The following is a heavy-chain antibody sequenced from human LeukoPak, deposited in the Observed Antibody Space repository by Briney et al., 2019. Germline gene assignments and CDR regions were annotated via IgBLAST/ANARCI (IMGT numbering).Heavy chain of an antibody. V-gene: IGHV3-9*01. CDR1: GFTFDDYA. CDR3: AKGRTYYYDSSGYYAY. D-gene: IGHD3-22*01. J-gene: IGHJ4*02. Sequence: GGSLRLSCAASGFTFDDYAMHWVRQAPGKGLEWVSGISWNSGSIGYADSVKGRFTISRDNAKNSLYLQMNSLRAEDTALYYCAKGRTYYYDSSGYYAYWGQGTLVTVSS. CDR2: ISWNSGSI.